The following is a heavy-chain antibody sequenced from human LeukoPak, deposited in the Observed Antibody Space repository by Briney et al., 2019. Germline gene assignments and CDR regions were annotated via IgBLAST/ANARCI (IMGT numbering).Heavy chain of an antibody. CDR3: AKDLGIAEDPRGWYGVNGMDV. CDR1: GFTFSSYG. CDR2: ISYDGSNK. V-gene: IGHV3-30*18. Sequence: PGRSLRLSCAASGFTFSSYGMHWVRQAPGKGLEWVAVISYDGSNKYYADSVKGRFTISRDNSKNTLYLQMNSLRAEDTAVYYCAKDLGIAEDPRGWYGVNGMDVWGQGTTVTVSS. D-gene: IGHD6-13*01. J-gene: IGHJ6*02.